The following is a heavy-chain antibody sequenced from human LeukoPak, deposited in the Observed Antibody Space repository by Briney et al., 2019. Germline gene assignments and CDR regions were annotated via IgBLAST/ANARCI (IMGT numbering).Heavy chain of an antibody. Sequence: SETLSLTCTVSGASINSGGYYWSWIRQHPGKGLEWIAYVYYSGSTYYNPSLKSRVTISVDTSKNQFSLKLGSVTAADTAVYYCARDRLGIYLGDAFDIWGQGTMVTVSS. CDR1: GASINSGGYY. CDR3: ARDRLGIYLGDAFDI. D-gene: IGHD3-16*02. V-gene: IGHV4-31*03. CDR2: VYYSGST. J-gene: IGHJ3*02.